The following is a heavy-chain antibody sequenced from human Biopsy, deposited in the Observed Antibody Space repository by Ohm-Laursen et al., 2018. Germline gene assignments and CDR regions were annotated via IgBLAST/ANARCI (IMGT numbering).Heavy chain of an antibody. Sequence: SLRLSCAASGFTFSSFGMHWVRQAPGKGLEWVAVISFDGSNKYYADSVKGRLTISRDSSKNTMYLQMNSLRVEDTAVYYCARGPSGVATIGRGQGTLVTVSS. D-gene: IGHD5-24*01. V-gene: IGHV3-30*03. CDR2: ISFDGSNK. J-gene: IGHJ4*02. CDR1: GFTFSSFG. CDR3: ARGPSGVATIG.